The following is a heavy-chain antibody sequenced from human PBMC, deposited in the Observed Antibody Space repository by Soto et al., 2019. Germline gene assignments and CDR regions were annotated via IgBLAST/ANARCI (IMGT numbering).Heavy chain of an antibody. CDR1: GGSISSSNW. CDR3: ARDNRGLPPNYYYYYGMDV. V-gene: IGHV4-4*02. D-gene: IGHD4-17*01. Sequence: SETLSLTCAVSGGSISSSNWWSWVRQPPGKGLEWIGEIYHSGSTNYNPSLKSRVTISVDKSKNQFSLKLSSVTAADTAVYYCARDNRGLPPNYYYYYGMDVWGQGTTVTVSS. J-gene: IGHJ6*02. CDR2: IYHSGST.